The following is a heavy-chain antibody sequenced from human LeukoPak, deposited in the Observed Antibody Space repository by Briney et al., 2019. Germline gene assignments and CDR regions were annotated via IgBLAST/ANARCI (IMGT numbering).Heavy chain of an antibody. J-gene: IGHJ5*02. D-gene: IGHD1-26*01. V-gene: IGHV3-53*01. CDR3: ASLWELGH. CDR1: GFTVSSNY. Sequence: GGSLRLSCAASGFTVSSNYMSWVRQAPGKGLEWVSVIYSGGSTYYADSVKGRFTISRDTAKNSLYLQMNSLRAEDTAVYYCASLWELGHWGQGTLVTVSS. CDR2: IYSGGST.